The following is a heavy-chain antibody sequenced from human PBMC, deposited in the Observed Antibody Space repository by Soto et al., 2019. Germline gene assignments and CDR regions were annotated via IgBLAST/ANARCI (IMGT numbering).Heavy chain of an antibody. Sequence: QVQLVESGGGVVQPGRSLRLSCAASGFTFSSYGMHWVRQAPGKGLEWVAVISYDGSNKYYADSVKGRFTISRDNSKNTLDLQMNSLRAEDTAVYYCAKDQGAIRGLGGYYYYGMDVWGQGTTVTVSS. CDR1: GFTFSSYG. J-gene: IGHJ6*02. CDR2: ISYDGSNK. D-gene: IGHD3-10*01. V-gene: IGHV3-30*18. CDR3: AKDQGAIRGLGGYYYYGMDV.